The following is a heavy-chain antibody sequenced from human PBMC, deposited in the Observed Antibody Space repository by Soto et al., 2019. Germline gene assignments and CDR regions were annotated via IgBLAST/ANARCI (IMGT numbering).Heavy chain of an antibody. J-gene: IGHJ4*01. CDR3: ARLTNIFDFDY. D-gene: IGHD2-21*01. CDR2: IYPGDSDT. Sequence: GEYLEISCTGSGYSFTNYFIVLVRQMPGKGLEWMGIIYPGDSDTRYSPSFQGQVTISADKSISTAYLQWSSLKASDTAMYHCARLTNIFDFDYWGHGTLVTVTS. CDR1: GYSFTNYF. V-gene: IGHV5-51*01.